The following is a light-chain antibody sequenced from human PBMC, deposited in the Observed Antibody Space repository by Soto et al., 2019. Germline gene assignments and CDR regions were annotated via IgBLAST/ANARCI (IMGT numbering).Light chain of an antibody. CDR2: ASS. CDR3: QQVDSYPRT. J-gene: IGKJ1*01. V-gene: IGKV1-12*01. CDR1: QSISSW. Sequence: GDRVTITCRASQSISSWLAWYQQKPGKAPTVLIYASSTLQTGVPSRFSGSGSGTDFSLTISSLHPEDVATYYCQQVDSYPRTFGQGTKVDIK.